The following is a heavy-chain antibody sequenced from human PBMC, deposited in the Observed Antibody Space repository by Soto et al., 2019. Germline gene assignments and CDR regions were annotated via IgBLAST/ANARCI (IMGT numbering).Heavy chain of an antibody. Sequence: RHPGKGLEWIGSISDSGSTSYNPSLKSRLTISVDTSKNQFSLNLRSVTAADTAVYYCARRDRSGFSYWLDTWGQGTLVTVSS. CDR2: ISDSGST. CDR3: ARRDRSGFSYWLDT. D-gene: IGHD3-22*01. J-gene: IGHJ5*02. V-gene: IGHV4-31*02.